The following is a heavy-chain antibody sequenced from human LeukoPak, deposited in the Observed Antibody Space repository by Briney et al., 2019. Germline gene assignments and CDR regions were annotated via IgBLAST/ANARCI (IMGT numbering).Heavy chain of an antibody. D-gene: IGHD3-22*01. CDR3: AKDWGTYFYASSGYAFDF. CDR2: ISSDGSRV. CDR1: GFTFSDYW. J-gene: IGHJ4*02. Sequence: AGGSLRLSCAASGFTFSDYWMHWVRQAPGKGLVWVSRISSDGSRVTYADSVKGRFTISRDNAKNTLYLQMNSLRAEDTAVYYCAKDWGTYFYASSGYAFDFWGQGTLVTVSS. V-gene: IGHV3-74*01.